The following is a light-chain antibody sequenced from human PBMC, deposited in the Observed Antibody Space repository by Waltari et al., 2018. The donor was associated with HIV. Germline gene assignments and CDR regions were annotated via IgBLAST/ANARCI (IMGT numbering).Light chain of an antibody. CDR3: VSYAGSNTVI. V-gene: IGLV2-8*01. CDR2: DVT. CDR1: SSDIGGYNY. Sequence: QSALTQPPSASGSPGQSVTISCTGTSSDIGGYNYVSWYQQHPGKAPKLIIYDVTKLPSGLPIRFSGSKSGNTASLTVSGLQAEDEADYYCVSYAGSNTVIFGGGTKLTVL. J-gene: IGLJ2*01.